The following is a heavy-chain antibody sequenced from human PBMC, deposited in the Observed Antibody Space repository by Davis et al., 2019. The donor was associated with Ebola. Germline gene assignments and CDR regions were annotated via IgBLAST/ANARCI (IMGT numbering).Heavy chain of an antibody. CDR2: ISSSSTNI. CDR1: GFTFSSYS. D-gene: IGHD2-2*01. J-gene: IGHJ6*04. CDR3: ARDTSCTTTSCYVHYSGMDV. V-gene: IGHV3-48*04. Sequence: GESLKISCAASGFTFSSYSMNWVRQAPGKGLEWISYISSSSTNIFYADSVKGRFIISRDNAKNSLYLQMNSLRGEDTAVYYCARDTSCTTTSCYVHYSGMDVWGKGTTVTVSS.